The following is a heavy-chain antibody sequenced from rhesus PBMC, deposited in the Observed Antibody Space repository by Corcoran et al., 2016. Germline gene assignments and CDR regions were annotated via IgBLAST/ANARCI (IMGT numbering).Heavy chain of an antibody. D-gene: IGHD1-44*01. CDR2: INANRGST. Sequence: QVQLQESGPGLVEPSETLSLTCTVSGASLSRNWWSWIRQPPGKGLEWIGEINANRGSTNHNPSLKCRLTISKDASKNQVSLRLSFVTAADTAIYYCARHGEPMFDYWGQGVLVTVSS. CDR1: GASLSRNW. J-gene: IGHJ4*01. CDR3: ARHGEPMFDY. V-gene: IGHV4-80*01.